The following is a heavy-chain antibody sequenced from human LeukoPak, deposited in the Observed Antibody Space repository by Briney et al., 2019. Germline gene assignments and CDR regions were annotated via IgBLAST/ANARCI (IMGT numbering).Heavy chain of an antibody. J-gene: IGHJ6*03. Sequence: KPSETLSLTCVVSDYSISSGYYWGWIRQPPGKGLEWIGSFSYSASIYYNPSLKSRVSISVDTSKDQFSLRLSSVTAADTAIYYCAIWSGVAAASRDYYYHNYMDVWGKGTTVTVSS. V-gene: IGHV4-38-2*01. CDR2: FSYSASI. D-gene: IGHD6-13*01. CDR1: DYSISSGYY. CDR3: AIWSGVAAASRDYYYHNYMDV.